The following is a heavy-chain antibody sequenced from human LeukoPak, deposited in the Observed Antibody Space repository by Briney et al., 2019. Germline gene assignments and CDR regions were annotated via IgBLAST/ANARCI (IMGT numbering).Heavy chain of an antibody. D-gene: IGHD2-15*01. Sequence: SETLSLTCAVYGGSFSGYYWSWIRQPPGKGLEWSGEINHSGSTNYNPSLKSRVTISVDTSKNQFSLKLSSVTAADTAVYYCASNACSGGSCYVGYYFDYWGQGTLVTVSS. CDR2: INHSGST. CDR1: GGSFSGYY. CDR3: ASNACSGGSCYVGYYFDY. J-gene: IGHJ4*02. V-gene: IGHV4-34*01.